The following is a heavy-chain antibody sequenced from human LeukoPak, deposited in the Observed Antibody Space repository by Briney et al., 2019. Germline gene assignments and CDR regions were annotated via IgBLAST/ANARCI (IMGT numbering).Heavy chain of an antibody. J-gene: IGHJ5*02. D-gene: IGHD2-15*01. CDR2: IYYTGTT. CDR1: GGSISTYF. Sequence: SSTLSLTCTVSGGSISTYFWTWIRQFPGKGLEWIGYIYYTGTTSYNPSLKSRVTISVDTSKNQFSLSLSSVTAADTAVYYCARYHQPSGPNWLDRWGEGTLVTVSS. V-gene: IGHV4-59*01. CDR3: ARYHQPSGPNWLDR.